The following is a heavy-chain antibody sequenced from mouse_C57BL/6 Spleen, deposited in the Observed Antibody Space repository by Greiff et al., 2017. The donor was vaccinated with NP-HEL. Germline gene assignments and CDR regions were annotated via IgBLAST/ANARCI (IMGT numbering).Heavy chain of an antibody. CDR2: INPSSGYT. D-gene: IGHD1-1*01. CDR3: ARITTVVATEGGYFDY. CDR1: GYTFTSYW. J-gene: IGHJ2*01. Sequence: QVQLQQSGAELAKPGASVKLSCKASGYTFTSYWMHWVKQRPGQGLEWIGYINPSSGYTKYNQKFNDKATLTADKSSSTAYMQLSSLTYEDSAVYYCARITTVVATEGGYFDYWGQGTTLTVSS. V-gene: IGHV1-7*01.